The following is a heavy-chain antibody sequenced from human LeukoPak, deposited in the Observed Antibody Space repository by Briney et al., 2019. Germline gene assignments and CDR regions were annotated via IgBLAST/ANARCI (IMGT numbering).Heavy chain of an antibody. CDR3: ARDSSSWLEYYFDY. V-gene: IGHV3-9*03. CDR1: GFTFDDYA. J-gene: IGHJ4*02. Sequence: GRPLRLSCAASGFTFDDYAMHWVRQAPGKGLEWVSGISWNSGSIGYADSVKGRFTISRDNAKNSLYLQMNSLRAEDMALYYCARDSSSWLEYYFDYWGQGTLVTVSS. CDR2: ISWNSGSI. D-gene: IGHD6-13*01.